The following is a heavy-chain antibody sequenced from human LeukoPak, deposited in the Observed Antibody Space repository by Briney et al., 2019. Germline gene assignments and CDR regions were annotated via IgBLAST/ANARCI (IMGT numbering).Heavy chain of an antibody. J-gene: IGHJ6*03. Sequence: GGSLRLSCAASGFTFSSTWMHWVRQPPGKGLVWVARITSDGSSTTYAESVKGRFTISRDNAKNTLYLQMNSLRAEDTAVYYCAKGSKEVLFTRDHYMDVWGKGTTVTISS. CDR1: GFTFSSTW. CDR2: ITSDGSST. V-gene: IGHV3-74*03. D-gene: IGHD3-3*01. CDR3: AKGSKEVLFTRDHYMDV.